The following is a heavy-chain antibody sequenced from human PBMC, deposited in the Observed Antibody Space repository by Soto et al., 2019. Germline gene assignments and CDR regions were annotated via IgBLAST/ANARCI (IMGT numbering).Heavy chain of an antibody. J-gene: IGHJ4*02. Sequence: XSVKVACKASGDTFTTYDITLVRHTTGQGLEWMGWMNPNSGNTGYAQKFQGRVTMTRNTSISTAYMELSSLTSEDTAVYYCARGRTRGRYYFDYWGQGTLVTVSS. CDR1: GDTFTTYD. CDR3: ARGRTRGRYYFDY. V-gene: IGHV1-8*01. CDR2: MNPNSGNT.